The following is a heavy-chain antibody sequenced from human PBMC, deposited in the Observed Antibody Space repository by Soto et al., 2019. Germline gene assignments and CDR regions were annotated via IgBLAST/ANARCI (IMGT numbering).Heavy chain of an antibody. Sequence: SETLSLTCAVYGGSFSGYYWSWIRQPPGKGLEWIGEINHSGSTNYNPSLKSRVTISVDTSKNQFSLKLSSVTAADTAVYYCASPYSSSWYSYGMDVWGQGTTVTVSS. CDR3: ASPYSSSWYSYGMDV. CDR2: INHSGST. V-gene: IGHV4-34*01. D-gene: IGHD6-13*01. J-gene: IGHJ6*02. CDR1: GGSFSGYY.